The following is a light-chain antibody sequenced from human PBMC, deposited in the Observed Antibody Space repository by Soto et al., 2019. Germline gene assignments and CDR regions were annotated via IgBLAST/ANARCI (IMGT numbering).Light chain of an antibody. Sequence: EIVLTQSPGTLSLSPGERATLSCTASQSVTSSCLAWYQRKPGQAPSLLIHTTSIRATDIPDRFSGSGSGTDFTLTISRLEPEDSAVYYCQQCGGSPLFSFGPGTRVDI. CDR2: TTS. CDR1: QSVTSSC. CDR3: QQCGGSPLFS. V-gene: IGKV3-20*01. J-gene: IGKJ3*01.